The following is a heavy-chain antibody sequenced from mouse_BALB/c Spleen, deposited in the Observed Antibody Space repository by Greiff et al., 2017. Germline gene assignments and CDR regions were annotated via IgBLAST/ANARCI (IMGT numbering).Heavy chain of an antibody. CDR2: IDPANDNT. CDR3: ARERRSSYWYFDV. V-gene: IGHV14-3*02. Sequence: VQLQQSGAELVKPGASVKLSCTASGFNIKDTYMHWVKQRPEQGLEWIGRIDPANDNTKYDPKFQGKATITADTSSNTAYLQLSSLTSEDTAVYYCARERRSSYWYFDVWGAGTTVIVSS. CDR1: GFNIKDTY. J-gene: IGHJ1*01.